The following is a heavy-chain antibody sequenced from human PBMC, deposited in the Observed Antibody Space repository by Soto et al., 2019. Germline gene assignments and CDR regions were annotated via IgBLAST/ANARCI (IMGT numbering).Heavy chain of an antibody. CDR3: ARTSGYYFFDY. CDR2: INAGNGNT. J-gene: IGHJ4*02. CDR1: GYIFTTYA. Sequence: QVQLVKSGAEVKKPGASVKVSCKASGYIFTTYAMHWVRQAPVQRLEWMGWINAGNGNTKYSQKFQGRVTITRDTSASTAYMELSSLRSEDTAVYYCARTSGYYFFDYWGQGTLVTVSS. D-gene: IGHD3-3*01. V-gene: IGHV1-3*01.